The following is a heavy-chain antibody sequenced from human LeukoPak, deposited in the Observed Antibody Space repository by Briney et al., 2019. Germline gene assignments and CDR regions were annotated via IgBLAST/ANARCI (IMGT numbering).Heavy chain of an antibody. Sequence: GGSLRLSCAASGFTFSSYAMSWVRQAPGKGLEWVSSISDSGGSTYYADSVKGRFTISRDNSKNTLYLQMTSLRAEDTAVYYCAKGAVAGSLPLYYFDQWGQGTLVTVSS. V-gene: IGHV3-23*01. D-gene: IGHD6-19*01. CDR2: ISDSGGST. CDR3: AKGAVAGSLPLYYFDQ. J-gene: IGHJ4*02. CDR1: GFTFSSYA.